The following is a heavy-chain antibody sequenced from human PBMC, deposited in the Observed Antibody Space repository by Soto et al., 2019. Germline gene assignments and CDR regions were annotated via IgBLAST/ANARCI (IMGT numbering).Heavy chain of an antibody. CDR3: ASGITIFGVAKPSLDWFDP. CDR2: IYYSGST. CDR1: GGSISSGGYY. Sequence: SETLSLTCTVSGGSISSGGYYWSWIRQHPGKGLEWIGYIYYSGSTYYNPSLKSRVTISVDTSKNQFSLKLSSVTAADTAVYYCASGITIFGVAKPSLDWFDPWGQGTLVTVSS. J-gene: IGHJ5*02. D-gene: IGHD3-3*01. V-gene: IGHV4-31*03.